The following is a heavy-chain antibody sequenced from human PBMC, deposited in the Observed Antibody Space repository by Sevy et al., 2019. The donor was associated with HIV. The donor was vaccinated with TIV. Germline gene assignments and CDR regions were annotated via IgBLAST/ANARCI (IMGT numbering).Heavy chain of an antibody. V-gene: IGHV3-30*04. CDR3: ARDQWGNSGSDLRGDAFDI. D-gene: IGHD1-26*01. CDR1: GFTFSSYA. CDR2: ISYDGSNK. Sequence: GGSLRLSCVASGFTFSSYAMHWVRQAPGKGLEWVAIISYDGSNKYYADSVKGRFTISRDNSKNTLYLQMNSLRAEDTAVYYCARDQWGNSGSDLRGDAFDIWGQGTMVTVSS. J-gene: IGHJ3*02.